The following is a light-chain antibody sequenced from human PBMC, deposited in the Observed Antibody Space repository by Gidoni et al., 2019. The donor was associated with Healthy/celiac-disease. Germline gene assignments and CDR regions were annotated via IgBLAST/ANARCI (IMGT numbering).Light chain of an antibody. CDR2: GAS. V-gene: IGKV3-20*01. Sequence: EIVLTQSPGTLSLSPGERATLSCRARTSVSSSYLAWYQQKPGQAPRLLIYGASSRATGIPDRFSGSGSGTDFTLTISRLEPEDFAVYYCQQYGSSPQTFGQGTKVEIK. CDR3: QQYGSSPQT. J-gene: IGKJ1*01. CDR1: TSVSSSY.